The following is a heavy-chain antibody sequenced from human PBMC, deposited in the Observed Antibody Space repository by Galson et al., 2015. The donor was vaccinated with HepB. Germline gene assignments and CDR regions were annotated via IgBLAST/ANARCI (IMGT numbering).Heavy chain of an antibody. CDR2: MNPRSGNT. CDR3: ARGGGYYDDSGYHIDAFDI. J-gene: IGHJ3*02. Sequence: SVKVSCKASGYTFTNYYVSWVRQAPGQGLEWMVWMNPRSGNTGYAREFKGRVTVTRNTSISTAYMELSSLSSDDTAVYYCARGGGYYDDSGYHIDAFDIWGQGTMVSVSS. V-gene: IGHV1-8*01. CDR1: GYTFTNYY. D-gene: IGHD3-22*01.